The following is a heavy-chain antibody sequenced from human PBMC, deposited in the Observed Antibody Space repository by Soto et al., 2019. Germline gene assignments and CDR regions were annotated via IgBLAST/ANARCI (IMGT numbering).Heavy chain of an antibody. Sequence: SGQVSFKASGYAFPSYDINWVRQAAGQGLEWMGWMNPNSGKTGYAQKFQGRVTMTRNTSISTAYMELSSLRSEDTAVYYCARGPYYCSSTSCYRPYGMDVWGQGTTVTVSS. CDR3: ARGPYYCSSTSCYRPYGMDV. V-gene: IGHV1-8*01. D-gene: IGHD2-2*01. J-gene: IGHJ6*02. CDR2: MNPNSGKT. CDR1: GYAFPSYD.